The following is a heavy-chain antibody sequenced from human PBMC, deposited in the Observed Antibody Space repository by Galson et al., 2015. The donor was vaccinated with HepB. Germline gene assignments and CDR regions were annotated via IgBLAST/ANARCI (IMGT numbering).Heavy chain of an antibody. J-gene: IGHJ4*02. D-gene: IGHD5-18*01. CDR2: IYYSGST. Sequence: ETLSLTCTVSGGSISSSSYYWGWIRQPPGKGLEWIGSIYYSGSTYYNPSLKSRVTISVDTSKNQFSLKLSSVTAADTAVYYCARDPLGGYSYGYGGFDYWGQGTLVTVSS. V-gene: IGHV4-39*07. CDR3: ARDPLGGYSYGYGGFDY. CDR1: GGSISSSSYY.